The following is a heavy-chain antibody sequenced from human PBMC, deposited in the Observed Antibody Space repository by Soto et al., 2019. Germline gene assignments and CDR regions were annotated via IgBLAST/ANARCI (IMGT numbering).Heavy chain of an antibody. D-gene: IGHD2-2*01. CDR1: GYTFTIYY. Sequence: ASVEVACKASGYTFTIYYMHWVRQAPGQGLEWMGIINPSGGSTSYAQKFQGRVTMTRDTSTSTVYMELSSLRSEDTAVYYCATLVVPAATYAFDIWGQGTMVTVSS. V-gene: IGHV1-46*01. CDR3: ATLVVPAATYAFDI. J-gene: IGHJ3*02. CDR2: INPSGGST.